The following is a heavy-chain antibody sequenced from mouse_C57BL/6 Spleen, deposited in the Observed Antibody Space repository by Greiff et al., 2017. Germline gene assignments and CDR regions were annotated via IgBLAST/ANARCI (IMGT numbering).Heavy chain of an antibody. CDR1: GYTFTSYW. D-gene: IGHD1-1*01. CDR3: ARDRSYVYLDV. V-gene: IGHV1-7*01. Sequence: QVQLQQSGAELAKPGASVKLSCTASGYTFTSYWMHWVKQRPGQGLEWIGYINPSSGYTKYNQTFKDKATLTADKSSSTAYMQLSSLTYEDSAIYYGARDRSYVYLDVWGTGTTVTVSS. J-gene: IGHJ1*03. CDR2: INPSSGYT.